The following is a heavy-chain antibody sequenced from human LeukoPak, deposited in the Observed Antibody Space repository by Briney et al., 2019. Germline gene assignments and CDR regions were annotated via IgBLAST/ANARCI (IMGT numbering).Heavy chain of an antibody. CDR1: GGSISGYY. CDR2: IFYSGST. CDR3: ARGPYSGSYYSVNAFDI. D-gene: IGHD1-26*01. J-gene: IGHJ3*02. V-gene: IGHV4-59*01. Sequence: SETLSLTCTVSGGSISGYYWSWIRQPPGKGLEWIGYIFYSGSTNYNPSLKSRVTTSVDTSKNQFSLKLSSVTAADTAVYYCARGPYSGSYYSVNAFDIWGQGTMVTVSS.